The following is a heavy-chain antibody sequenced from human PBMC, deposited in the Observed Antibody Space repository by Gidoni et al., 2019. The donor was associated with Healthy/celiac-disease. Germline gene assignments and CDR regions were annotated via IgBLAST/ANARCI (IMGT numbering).Heavy chain of an antibody. Sequence: EVQLLESVGGLVQPGGSLSRSCAASGFTFSSYAMSWGRQAPGKGLEWVSAISGSGGSTYYADSVKGRFTISRDNSKNTLYLQMNSLRAEDTAVYYCAKPLLLRNQSPAFDIWGQGTMVTVSS. CDR1: GFTFSSYA. V-gene: IGHV3-23*01. CDR3: AKPLLLRNQSPAFDI. J-gene: IGHJ3*02. CDR2: ISGSGGST. D-gene: IGHD3-22*01.